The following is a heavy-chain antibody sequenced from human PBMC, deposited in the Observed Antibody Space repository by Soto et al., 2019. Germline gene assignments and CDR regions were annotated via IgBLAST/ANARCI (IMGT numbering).Heavy chain of an antibody. CDR1: GFTFSTYA. CDR2: ISNSGGST. V-gene: IGHV3-23*01. CDR3: AHPRGFGVFDAYDI. Sequence: GGSLRLSCTAYGFTFSTYAMSWVRQAPGKGLEWVSAISNSGGSTYYADSVQGRFTISRDNYMNTLYLQMNSLRIEDTAVYFCAHPRGFGVFDAYDIWGQGTMVTVSS. J-gene: IGHJ3*02. D-gene: IGHD3-10*01.